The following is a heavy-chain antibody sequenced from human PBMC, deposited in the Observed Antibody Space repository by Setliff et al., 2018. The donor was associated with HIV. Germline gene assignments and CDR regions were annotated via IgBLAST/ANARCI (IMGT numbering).Heavy chain of an antibody. J-gene: IGHJ4*02. CDR2: ISPDGSVI. D-gene: IGHD1-26*01. V-gene: IGHV3-74*01. Sequence: PGGSLRLSCAASGLIFSSYEMNWVRQAPGKGLVWVSRISPDGSVINYAGSVKGRFTISRDNAKNTLYLQMNGLRAGDTAVYYCVRGIVGASVFNYWGQGTQVTVSS. CDR3: VRGIVGASVFNY. CDR1: GLIFSSYE.